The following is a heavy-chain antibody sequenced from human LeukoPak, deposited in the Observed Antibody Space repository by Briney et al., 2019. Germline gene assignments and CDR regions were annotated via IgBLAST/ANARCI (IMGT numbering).Heavy chain of an antibody. CDR2: IYYVGIT. D-gene: IGHD5-12*01. Sequence: SETLSLNCTVSGYSISSGYYWGWIRQPPGKGLEWIGSIYYVGITHYNPSLNSRVTISVDTSKNQFSLRLSSVTAADTAVYYCARDLGGYRKSFAPWGQGTLVTVSS. CDR1: GYSISSGYY. CDR3: ARDLGGYRKSFAP. V-gene: IGHV4-38-2*02. J-gene: IGHJ5*02.